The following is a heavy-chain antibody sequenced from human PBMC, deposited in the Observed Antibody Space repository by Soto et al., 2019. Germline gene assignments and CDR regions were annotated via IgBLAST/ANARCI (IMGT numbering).Heavy chain of an antibody. D-gene: IGHD6-19*01. Sequence: EVQLVESGGGLVQPGGSLRISCTASGFSLGDYEMNWVRQAPGQGLQWVSYINGRGTSTYYADSVEGRFTISRDNAKNSLFLQMSSLRVEDTGVYYCARDRGAVGAWGQGTQVTVSS. J-gene: IGHJ5*02. CDR1: GFSLGDYE. V-gene: IGHV3-48*03. CDR2: INGRGTST. CDR3: ARDRGAVGA.